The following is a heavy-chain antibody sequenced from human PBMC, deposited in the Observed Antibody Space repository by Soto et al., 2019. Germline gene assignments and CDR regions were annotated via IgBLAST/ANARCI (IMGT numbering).Heavy chain of an antibody. J-gene: IGHJ4*02. V-gene: IGHV4-59*01. CDR2: IYYSGST. CDR1: GGSISSYY. CDR3: ARGQGGHYDSSGYYSTDY. D-gene: IGHD3-22*01. Sequence: NPSETLSLTCTVSGGSISSYYWSWIRQPPGKGLEWIGYIYYSGSTNYNPSLKSRVTISVDTSKNQFSLKLSSVTAADTAVYYCARGQGGHYDSSGYYSTDYWGQGTLVTVSS.